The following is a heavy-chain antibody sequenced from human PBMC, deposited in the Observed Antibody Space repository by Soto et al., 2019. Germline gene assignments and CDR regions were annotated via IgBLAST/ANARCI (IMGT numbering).Heavy chain of an antibody. CDR3: ARGGTPIDY. CDR1: GYTFTNFG. V-gene: IGHV1-18*01. J-gene: IGHJ4*02. D-gene: IGHD3-16*01. CDR2: ISAYNGNT. Sequence: QVQLLQSGAEVKKPWASVKVSCKASGYTFTNFGISWVRQAPGQGIEWMGWISAYNGNTNYAQNCQGRVTMTTDTSTSTAYRELRSLRSDVKAVECWARGGTPIDYWGQGTMVTVSS.